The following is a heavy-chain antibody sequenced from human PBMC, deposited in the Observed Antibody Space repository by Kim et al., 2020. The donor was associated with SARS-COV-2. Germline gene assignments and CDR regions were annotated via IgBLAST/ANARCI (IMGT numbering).Heavy chain of an antibody. V-gene: IGHV3-30*04. Sequence: GGSLRLSCAASGFTFSSYAMHWVRQAPGKGLEWVAVISYDGSNKYYADSVKGRFTISRDNSKNTLYLQMNSLRAEDTAVYYCARDWSPEDYGDYEVFDYWGQGTLVTVSS. CDR3: ARDWSPEDYGDYEVFDY. CDR1: GFTFSSYA. CDR2: ISYDGSNK. D-gene: IGHD4-17*01. J-gene: IGHJ4*02.